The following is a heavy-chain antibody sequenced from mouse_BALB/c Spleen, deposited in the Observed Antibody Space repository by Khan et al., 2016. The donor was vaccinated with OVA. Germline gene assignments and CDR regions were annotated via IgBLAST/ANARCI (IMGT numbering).Heavy chain of an antibody. CDR3: ARQEDGYYVRYFDV. CDR1: GFTFSSYG. V-gene: IGHV5-6*01. J-gene: IGHJ1*01. D-gene: IGHD2-3*01. CDR2: ISSGGSYT. Sequence: EVELVEPGGDLVKPGGSLKLSCAASGFTFSSYGMSWVRQTPDKRLEWVATISSGGSYTYYPDSVKGRFTISRDNAKNTLYLQMSSLKSEDTAMXYCARQEDGYYVRYFDVWGAGTTVTVSS.